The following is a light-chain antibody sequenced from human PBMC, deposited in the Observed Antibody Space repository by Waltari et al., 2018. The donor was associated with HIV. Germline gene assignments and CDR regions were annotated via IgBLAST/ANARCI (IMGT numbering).Light chain of an antibody. CDR1: QNIGSY. Sequence: IHLTQSPVTLSVSQGDRVTLSCRSSQNIGSYLAWYQHKTYQPPTLLVYGASIRATGIPARFSGSGSETDFNLIIADLQPDDCAVYYCHQYHDWPRCTFGQGTKVEIK. CDR3: HQYHDWPRCT. V-gene: IGKV3D-15*03. CDR2: GAS. J-gene: IGKJ2*02.